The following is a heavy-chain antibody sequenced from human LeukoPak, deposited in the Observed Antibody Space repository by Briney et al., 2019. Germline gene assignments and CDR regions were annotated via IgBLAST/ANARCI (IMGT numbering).Heavy chain of an antibody. CDR1: GGTFSGYY. V-gene: IGHV4-34*01. J-gene: IGHJ4*02. D-gene: IGHD3-22*01. CDR3: ASGSGNDSSGYYQYYFDY. Sequence: SSETLSLTCAVYGGTFSGYYWSWIRQPPGKGLEWIGEINNRGSTNYSPSLKSRVTISVDTSKNQFALKLSSVTAADTAVYYCASGSGNDSSGYYQYYFDYGGQGTLVTLPS. CDR2: INNRGST.